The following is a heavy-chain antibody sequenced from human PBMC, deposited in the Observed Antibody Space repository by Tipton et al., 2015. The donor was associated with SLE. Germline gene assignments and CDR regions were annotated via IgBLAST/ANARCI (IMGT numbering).Heavy chain of an antibody. CDR1: GGSFSGYY. V-gene: IGHV4-34*01. D-gene: IGHD2-15*01. CDR2: INQSGST. CDR3: ARGRREGSSCNWFDP. J-gene: IGHJ5*02. Sequence: LRLSCAVYGGSFSGYYWSWIRRPPGKGLEWIGEINQSGSTNYNPSLKRRVTISVDTSKNQFSLKLSSAAAADTAVYYCARGRREGSSCNWFDPWGQGTLVTVSS.